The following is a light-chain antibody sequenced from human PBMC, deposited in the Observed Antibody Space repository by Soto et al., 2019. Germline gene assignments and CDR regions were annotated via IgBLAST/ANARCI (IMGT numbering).Light chain of an antibody. CDR3: QQRSNWPPWT. Sequence: EIVLTQSPATLSLSPGERATLSCRASQSVSSYLAWYQQKPGQAPRLLIYDASNRVTGIPARFSGSGSGTDFTLNIRSLEPEDFVVYYCQQRSNWPPWTFGQGTKVEIK. J-gene: IGKJ1*01. CDR1: QSVSSY. CDR2: DAS. V-gene: IGKV3-11*01.